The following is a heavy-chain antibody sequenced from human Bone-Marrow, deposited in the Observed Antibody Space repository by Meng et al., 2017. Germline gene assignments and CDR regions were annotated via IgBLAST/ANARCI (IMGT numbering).Heavy chain of an antibody. D-gene: IGHD3-22*01. Sequence: QHAGPGLAQPSQTLARPVSISGYSVSSTSAAWHWIRQSPSRSLEWLGRTYYRSKWYTDYAVSVKSRTTINQDTSKNQFSLQLNSVTPEDTAVYYCARGDYSSSPSFWGQGTLVTVSS. CDR1: GYSVSSTSAA. CDR2: TYYRSKWYT. J-gene: IGHJ4*02. V-gene: IGHV6-1*01. CDR3: ARGDYSSSPSF.